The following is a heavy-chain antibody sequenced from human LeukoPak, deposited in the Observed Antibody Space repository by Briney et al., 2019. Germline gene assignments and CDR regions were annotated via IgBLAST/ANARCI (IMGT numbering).Heavy chain of an antibody. J-gene: IGHJ4*02. V-gene: IGHV4-30-4*01. CDR2: IYHSGST. Sequence: PSETLSLTCTVSGGSISSGDYYWSWIRQPPGKGLEWIGEIYHSGSTNYNPSLKSRVTISVDKSKNQFSLKLSSVTAADTAVYYCARRYSGSLFDYWGQGTLVTVSS. CDR3: ARRYSGSLFDY. D-gene: IGHD1-26*01. CDR1: GGSISSGDYY.